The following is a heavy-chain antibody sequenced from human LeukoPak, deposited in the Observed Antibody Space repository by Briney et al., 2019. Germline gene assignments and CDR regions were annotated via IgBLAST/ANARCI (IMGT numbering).Heavy chain of an antibody. CDR2: VNSDGKTT. J-gene: IGHJ4*02. CDR3: ARGAMVAAAELFDY. CDR1: GFTFSNSW. D-gene: IGHD6-13*01. V-gene: IGHV3-74*01. Sequence: GGSLRLSCVASGFTFSNSWMHWVRQAPGKGLVWVSRVNSDGKTTTYADSVKGRFTISRDNAQNTLYLQMNSLRAEDTAVYYCARGAMVAAAELFDYWGQGTLVTVSS.